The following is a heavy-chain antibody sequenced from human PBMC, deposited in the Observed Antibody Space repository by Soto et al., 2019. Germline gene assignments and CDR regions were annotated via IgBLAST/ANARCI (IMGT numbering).Heavy chain of an antibody. Sequence: KPSETLSLTCTVSGGSISSGDYYWSWIRQPPGKGLEWIGYIYYSGSTYYNPSLKSRVTISVDTSKNQFSLKLSSVTAADTAVYYCARNPTPRSCSSTSCYGRRYYYYYYGMDVWGQETTVT. CDR1: GGSISSGDYY. J-gene: IGHJ6*02. CDR2: IYYSGST. CDR3: ARNPTPRSCSSTSCYGRRYYYYYYGMDV. V-gene: IGHV4-30-4*01. D-gene: IGHD2-2*01.